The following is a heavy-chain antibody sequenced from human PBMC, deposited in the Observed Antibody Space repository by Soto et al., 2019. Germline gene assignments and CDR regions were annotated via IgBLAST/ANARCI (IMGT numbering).Heavy chain of an antibody. V-gene: IGHV1-8*01. CDR2: MNPNSGNT. J-gene: IGHJ3*02. D-gene: IGHD3-10*01. Sequence: ASVKVSCKASGYTFTSHDINWVRQATGQGLEWMGWMNPNSGNTGYAQKFQGRVTMTRNTSISTAYMELSSLRSEDTAVYYCARIYYYGSGSYPDAFDIWGQGTMVTVSS. CDR1: GYTFTSHD. CDR3: ARIYYYGSGSYPDAFDI.